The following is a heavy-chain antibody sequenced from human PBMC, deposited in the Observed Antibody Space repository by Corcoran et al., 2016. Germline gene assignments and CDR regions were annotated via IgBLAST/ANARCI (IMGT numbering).Heavy chain of an antibody. Sequence: QVQLVQSGAEVKKPGASVKVSCKASGYTFTSYDINWVRQATGQGLEWMGWMNPNSGNTGYAQKFQGRVTMTRNTSISTAYMELSSLRSEDTAVYYCARFITSDFWGGPRHDGMDVWGQGTTVTVSS. CDR1: GYTFTSYD. CDR2: MNPNSGNT. J-gene: IGHJ6*02. D-gene: IGHD3-3*01. V-gene: IGHV1-8*01. CDR3: ARFITSDFWGGPRHDGMDV.